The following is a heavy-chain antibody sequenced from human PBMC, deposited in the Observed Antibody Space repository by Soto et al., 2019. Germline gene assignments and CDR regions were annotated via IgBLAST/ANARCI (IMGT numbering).Heavy chain of an antibody. V-gene: IGHV3-66*01. J-gene: IGHJ4*02. CDR2: IYSGGST. CDR1: GFTVSSNY. D-gene: IGHD6-19*01. Sequence: GGSLRLSCAASGFTVSSNYMSWVRQAPGKGLEWVSVIYSGGSTYYADSVKGRFTISRDNSKNTLYLQMNSLRAEDTAVYYCARGSSSGWYPLRAHYFDYWGQGTLVTVSS. CDR3: ARGSSSGWYPLRAHYFDY.